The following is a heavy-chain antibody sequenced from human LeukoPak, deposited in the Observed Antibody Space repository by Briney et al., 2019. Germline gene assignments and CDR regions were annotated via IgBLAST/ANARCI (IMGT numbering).Heavy chain of an antibody. Sequence: SVKVSCKASGFTFSTSAVQWVRQARGQRLEWIGWIVVGSGNTHYALKFQGRVTITRDVSTNTAYMELSSLRSEDTAVYYCAAEGPHDFFDYWGQGTLVTVSS. V-gene: IGHV1-58*01. D-gene: IGHD3-3*01. J-gene: IGHJ4*02. CDR2: IVVGSGNT. CDR3: AAEGPHDFFDY. CDR1: GFTFSTSA.